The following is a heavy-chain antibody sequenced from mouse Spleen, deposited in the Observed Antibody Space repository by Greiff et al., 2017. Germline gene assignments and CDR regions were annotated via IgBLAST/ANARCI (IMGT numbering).Heavy chain of an antibody. CDR2: IDPSDSYT. J-gene: IGHJ2*01. CDR1: GYTFTSYW. D-gene: IGHD4-1*01. CDR3: ARAGTGTKDFDY. Sequence: QVQLQQPGAELVKPGASVKLSCKASGYTFTSYWMQWVKQRPGQGLEWIGEIDPSDSYTNYNQKFKGKATLTVDTSSSTAYMQLSSLTSEDSAVYYCARAGTGTKDFDYWGQGTTLTVSS. V-gene: IGHV1-50*01.